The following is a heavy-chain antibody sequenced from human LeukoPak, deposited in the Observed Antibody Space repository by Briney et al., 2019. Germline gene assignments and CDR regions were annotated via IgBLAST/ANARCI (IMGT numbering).Heavy chain of an antibody. CDR1: GYTFNTYG. J-gene: IGHJ4*02. CDR3: ARGSDSGSYTPPDY. V-gene: IGHV1-18*01. CDR2: IGAYNGDT. Sequence: ASVKVSCKASGYTFNTYGISWVRQAPGQGLEWMGWIGAYNGDTNYAQRFQGRVTLTMDTSTSTVYMELRSLRSDDTAVYYCARGSDSGSYTPPDYWGQGTLVTVSS. D-gene: IGHD1-26*01.